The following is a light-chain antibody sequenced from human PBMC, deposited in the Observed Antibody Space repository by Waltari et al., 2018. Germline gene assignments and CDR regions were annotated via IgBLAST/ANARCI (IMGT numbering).Light chain of an antibody. V-gene: IGKV1-5*03. CDR2: KAS. CDR1: QSISNW. Sequence: DIQMTQSPSPLSASVGDRVPITCRASQSISNWLAWYQQNPGKAPKFLIYKASNLESGVPSRISGGGSGTEFTLTISSLQPDDFATYYCQQYYAYPLTFGGGTKVEI. J-gene: IGKJ4*01. CDR3: QQYYAYPLT.